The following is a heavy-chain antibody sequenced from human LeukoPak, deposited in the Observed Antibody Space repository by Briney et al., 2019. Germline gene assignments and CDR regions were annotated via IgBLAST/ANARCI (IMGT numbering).Heavy chain of an antibody. J-gene: IGHJ4*02. Sequence: PSQTLSLTCAVSGGSISSGGYSWSWIRQPPGKGLEWIGYIYHSGSTYYNPSLKSRVTISVDRSKNQFSLKLSSVTAADTAVYYCARRYYYDSSGTRKGLYYFDYWGQGTLVTVSS. D-gene: IGHD3-22*01. CDR1: GGSISSGGYS. CDR3: ARRYYYDSSGTRKGLYYFDY. CDR2: IYHSGST. V-gene: IGHV4-30-2*01.